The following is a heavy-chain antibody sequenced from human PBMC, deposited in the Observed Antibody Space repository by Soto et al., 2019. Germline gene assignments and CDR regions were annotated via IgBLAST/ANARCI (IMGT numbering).Heavy chain of an antibody. CDR3: ARLWGIATRDD. V-gene: IGHV1-69*12. J-gene: IGHJ4*02. CDR1: GGSFNTYS. D-gene: IGHD6-13*01. Sequence: QVQLVQSGSEVQKPGSSVKVSCRASGGSFNTYSINWVRQAPGQGLEWIGGLIPKFRNANYAQKFKGRVTNIAEASTSTVSMELISLPSEDTAVYYCARLWGIATRDDWRQGTLVTVSS. CDR2: LIPKFRNA.